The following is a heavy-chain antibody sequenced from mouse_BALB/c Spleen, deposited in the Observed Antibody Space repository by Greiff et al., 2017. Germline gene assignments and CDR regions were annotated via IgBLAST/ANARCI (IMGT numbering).Heavy chain of an antibody. Sequence: EVMLVESGGGLVQPGGSRKLSCAASGFTFSSFGMHWVRQAPEKGLEWVAYISSGSSTIYYADTVKGRFTISRDNPKNTLFLQMTSLRSEDTAMYYCARRYGNYDAMDYWGQGTSVTVSS. D-gene: IGHD2-1*01. J-gene: IGHJ4*01. CDR3: ARRYGNYDAMDY. CDR2: ISSGSSTI. V-gene: IGHV5-17*02. CDR1: GFTFSSFG.